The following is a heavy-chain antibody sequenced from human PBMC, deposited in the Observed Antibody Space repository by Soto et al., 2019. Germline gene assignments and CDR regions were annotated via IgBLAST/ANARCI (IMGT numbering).Heavy chain of an antibody. J-gene: IGHJ5*02. CDR1: GDSVSSNSAA. V-gene: IGHV6-1*01. D-gene: IGHD6-13*01. CDR2: TYYRSKWYN. CDR3: AREYARWSSSQRDWFDP. Sequence: QSQTLSLTCAISGDSVSSNSAAWNWIRQSPSRGLEWLGRTYYRSKWYNDYAVSVKSRITINPDTSKNQFSLQLNSVTPEDTAVYYCAREYARWSSSQRDWFDPWGQGTLVTVSS.